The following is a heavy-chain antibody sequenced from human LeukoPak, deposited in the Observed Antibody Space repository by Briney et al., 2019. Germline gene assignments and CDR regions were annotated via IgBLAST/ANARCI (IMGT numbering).Heavy chain of an antibody. D-gene: IGHD5-12*01. CDR2: ISGSGGST. J-gene: IGHJ4*02. Sequence: GSLRLSCAASGFTFSSYAMSWVRQAPGKGLEWVSAISGSGGSTYYADSVKGRFTISRDNSKNTLYLQMNSLRAEDTAVYYCAKGYYVDIVATRFDYWGQGTLVTVSS. CDR1: GFTFSSYA. V-gene: IGHV3-23*01. CDR3: AKGYYVDIVATRFDY.